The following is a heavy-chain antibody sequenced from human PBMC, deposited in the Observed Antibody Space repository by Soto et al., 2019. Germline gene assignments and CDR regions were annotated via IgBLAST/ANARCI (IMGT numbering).Heavy chain of an antibody. V-gene: IGHV3-30*03. D-gene: IGHD3-9*01. Sequence: GGSLRLSCAASGFTFSSYGMHWVRQAPGKGLEWVAVISYDGSNKYYADSVKGRFTISRDNSKNTLYLQMNSLRAEDTAVYYCATHSRYDILTGYHTDFDYWGQGTLVTVSS. CDR1: GFTFSSYG. CDR3: ATHSRYDILTGYHTDFDY. J-gene: IGHJ4*02. CDR2: ISYDGSNK.